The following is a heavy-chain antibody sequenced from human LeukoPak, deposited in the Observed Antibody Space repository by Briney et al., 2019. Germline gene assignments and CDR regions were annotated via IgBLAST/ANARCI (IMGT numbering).Heavy chain of an antibody. CDR3: ARKGLSPPPGPQPDTRRTAFDS. Sequence: SETLSLTCVVSGXSIVSDIWWSWVRQPPGKGLQWVGEIYHSGSTNYNPSLKSRVTVSVDNSKNQFSLVLTSVTAADTALYYCARKGLSPPPGPQPDTRRTAFDSWGQGTMVNVSS. D-gene: IGHD1-1*01. V-gene: IGHV4-4*02. J-gene: IGHJ3*01. CDR2: IYHSGST. CDR1: GXSIVSDIW.